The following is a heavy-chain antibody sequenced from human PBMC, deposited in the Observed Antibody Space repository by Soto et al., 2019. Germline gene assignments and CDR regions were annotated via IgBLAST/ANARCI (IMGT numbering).Heavy chain of an antibody. CDR1: GFTFSRYA. Sequence: EVQLLESGGGLVQPGVSLRLSCAASGFTFSRYAMSWVRQTPGKGLEWVSGISGGGGNTYYADSVTGRFTISRDNSRNTLYLQMNSLRAADTAIYYCAKDRGAGGRFSGIAVAGIPSWGQGTLVTVSS. CDR3: AKDRGAGGRFSGIAVAGIPS. J-gene: IGHJ5*02. V-gene: IGHV3-23*01. D-gene: IGHD6-19*01. CDR2: ISGGGGNT.